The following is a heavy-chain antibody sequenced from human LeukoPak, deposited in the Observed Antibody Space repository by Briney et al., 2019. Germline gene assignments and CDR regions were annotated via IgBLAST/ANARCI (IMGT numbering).Heavy chain of an antibody. Sequence: ASVKVSCKASGYTFTSYDINWVRQATGQGLECMGWMNPDSGNTGYAQKFQGRVTITRNTSMSTAYMELSSLRSEDTAVYYCARRGYSGSYLGLYYFDYWGQGTLVTVSS. CDR2: MNPDSGNT. CDR3: ARRGYSGSYLGLYYFDY. CDR1: GYTFTSYD. D-gene: IGHD1-26*01. V-gene: IGHV1-8*03. J-gene: IGHJ4*02.